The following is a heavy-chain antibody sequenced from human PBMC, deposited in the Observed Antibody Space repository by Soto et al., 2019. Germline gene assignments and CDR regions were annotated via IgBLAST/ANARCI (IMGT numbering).Heavy chain of an antibody. Sequence: GGSLRLSCATSGFTFSSYSMNWVRQAPGKGLEWVSYISSSSSTIYYADSVKGRFTISRDNAKNSLYLQMNSLRAEDTAVYYCAKLPTVYYYDSSGYDYWGQGTLVTVSS. D-gene: IGHD3-22*01. J-gene: IGHJ4*02. CDR2: ISSSSSTI. CDR3: AKLPTVYYYDSSGYDY. V-gene: IGHV3-48*04. CDR1: GFTFSSYS.